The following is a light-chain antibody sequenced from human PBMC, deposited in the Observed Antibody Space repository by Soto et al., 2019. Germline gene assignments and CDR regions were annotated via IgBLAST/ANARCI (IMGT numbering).Light chain of an antibody. CDR3: CSYAGSSTHVV. CDR2: EGT. Sequence: QSALTQPASVSGSPGQSITISCTGTSSDVGTYNLVSWYQQCPGKAPKLMIYEGTKRPSGVSNRFSGSKSGNTASLTISGHQAEDEADYYCCSYAGSSTHVVFGGGTKLTVL. CDR1: SSDVGTYNL. V-gene: IGLV2-23*01. J-gene: IGLJ2*01.